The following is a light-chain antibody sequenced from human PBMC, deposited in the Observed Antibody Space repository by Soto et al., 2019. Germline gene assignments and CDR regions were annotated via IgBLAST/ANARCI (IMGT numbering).Light chain of an antibody. CDR3: QQYHTYPYT. CDR1: QRINNW. J-gene: IGKJ2*01. Sequence: DIQMTQSPSTLSASVGDRVTITCRASQRINNWLAWYQQKPGKAPKFLMFDASTLETGVPSRFSGSGSGTEFTLTISSLQPDDVATYFCQQYHTYPYTFGQGTKLEIK. CDR2: DAS. V-gene: IGKV1-5*01.